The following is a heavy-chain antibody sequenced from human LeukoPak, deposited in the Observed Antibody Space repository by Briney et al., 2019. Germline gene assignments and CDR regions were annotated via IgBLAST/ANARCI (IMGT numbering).Heavy chain of an antibody. CDR3: ARDVVVAAIPGRFAFDI. CDR2: IYYSGST. D-gene: IGHD2-15*01. Sequence: SETLSLTCIVSGGSISSGDYYWSWIRQPPGKGLEWIGYIYYSGSTYYNPSLKSRVTISVDTSKNQFSLKLSSVTAADTAVYYCARDVVVAAIPGRFAFDIWGQGTMVTVSS. V-gene: IGHV4-30-4*01. CDR1: GGSISSGDYY. J-gene: IGHJ3*02.